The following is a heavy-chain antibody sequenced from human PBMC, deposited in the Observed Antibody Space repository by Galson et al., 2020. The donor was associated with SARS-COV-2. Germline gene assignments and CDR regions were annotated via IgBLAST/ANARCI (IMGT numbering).Heavy chain of an antibody. CDR3: ARGGFVVVPAAMAAVAGGGLDY. CDR2: IYYSGST. J-gene: IGHJ4*02. D-gene: IGHD2-2*01. CDR1: GGSISSGGYY. V-gene: IGHV4-31*03. Sequence: ASETLSLTCTVSGGSISSGGYYWSWIRQHPGKGLEWIGYIYYSGSTYYNPSLKSRVTISVDTSKNQFSLKLSSVTAADTAVYYCARGGFVVVPAAMAAVAGGGLDYWGQGTLVTVSS.